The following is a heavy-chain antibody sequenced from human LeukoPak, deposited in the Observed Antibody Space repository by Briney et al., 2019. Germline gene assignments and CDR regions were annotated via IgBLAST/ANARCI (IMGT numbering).Heavy chain of an antibody. J-gene: IGHJ4*02. CDR2: ISGGGGSK. CDR3: SKTTIGYSSGRYPGWPVDY. CDR1: GFTFSSYA. D-gene: IGHD6-19*01. V-gene: IGHV3-23*01. Sequence: GGSLRLSCAASGFTFSSYAMSWVRQAPGKGLEWVSVISGGGGSKYYEASVKGRFTISRDNSKTTVFLQKNSLRAEDKAVYYCSKTTIGYSSGRYPGWPVDYWGQGTLVTVSS.